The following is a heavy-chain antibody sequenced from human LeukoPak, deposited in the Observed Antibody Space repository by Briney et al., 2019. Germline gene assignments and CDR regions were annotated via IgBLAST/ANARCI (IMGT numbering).Heavy chain of an antibody. CDR1: GGSISSSSYY. J-gene: IGHJ4*02. V-gene: IGHV4-61*05. CDR2: IYYSGST. D-gene: IGHD3-10*01. CDR3: ARVTPLWFGDSHYYFDY. Sequence: SETLSLTCTVSGGSISSSSYYWSWIRQPPGKGLEWIGYIYYSGSTNYNPSLKSRVTVSVDTSKNQFSLKLSSVTAADTAVYYCARVTPLWFGDSHYYFDYWGQGTLVTVSS.